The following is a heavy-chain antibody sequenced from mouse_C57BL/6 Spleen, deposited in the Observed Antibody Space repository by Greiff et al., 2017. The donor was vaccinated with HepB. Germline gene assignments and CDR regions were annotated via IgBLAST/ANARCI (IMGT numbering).Heavy chain of an antibody. CDR3: ARDLPLYYAMDY. J-gene: IGHJ4*01. CDR1: GFTFSSYA. CDR2: ISDGGSYT. V-gene: IGHV5-4*01. Sequence: EVQVVESGGGLVKPGGSLKLSCAASGFTFSSYAMSWVRQTPEKRLEWVATISDGGSYTYYPDNVKGRFTISRDNAKNNLYLQMSHLKSEDTAMYYCARDLPLYYAMDYWGQGTSVTVSS.